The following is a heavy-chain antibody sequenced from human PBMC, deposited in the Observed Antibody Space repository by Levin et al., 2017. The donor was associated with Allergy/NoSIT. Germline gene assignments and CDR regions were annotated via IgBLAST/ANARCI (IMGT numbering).Heavy chain of an antibody. Sequence: GGSLRLSCVASGFTFSSYGMHWVRQAPGEGLEWVALISYDGTNKNYADSVKGRFTISRDDSKNTLYLQMNRLRADDTALYYCAKDLWIRGFVADSSSNSWGQGTLVTVSS. CDR1: GFTFSSYG. CDR2: ISYDGTNK. D-gene: IGHD3-10*01. V-gene: IGHV3-30*18. CDR3: AKDLWIRGFVADSSSNS. J-gene: IGHJ4*02.